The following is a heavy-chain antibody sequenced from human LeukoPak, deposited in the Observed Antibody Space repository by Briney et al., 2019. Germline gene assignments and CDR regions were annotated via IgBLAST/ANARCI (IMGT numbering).Heavy chain of an antibody. V-gene: IGHV3-23*01. CDR1: GFTLSSYA. CDR3: AKEPFQWLGPFEC. Sequence: GGSLRLSCAASGFTLSSYAMSWVRQAPGKGLEWVSGITSGGSTYYADFVRGRFTISRDNSKNTLYLQMNSLRAEDTAVYYCAKEPFQWLGPFECWGQGTLVTVSS. J-gene: IGHJ4*02. CDR2: ITSGGST. D-gene: IGHD6-19*01.